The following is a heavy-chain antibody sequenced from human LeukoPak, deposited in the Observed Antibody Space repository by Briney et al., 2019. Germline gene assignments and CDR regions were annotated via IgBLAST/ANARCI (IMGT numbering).Heavy chain of an antibody. D-gene: IGHD6-13*01. CDR1: GGSFSGYY. J-gene: IGHJ4*02. V-gene: IGHV4-34*01. Sequence: PSETLSLTCAVYGGSFSGYYWSWIRQPPGKGLEWIGEINHSGSTNYNPSLKSRVTISVDRSKNQFSLKLSSVTAADTAVYYCARQMYSSSWYDYWGQGTLVTVSS. CDR2: INHSGST. CDR3: ARQMYSSSWYDY.